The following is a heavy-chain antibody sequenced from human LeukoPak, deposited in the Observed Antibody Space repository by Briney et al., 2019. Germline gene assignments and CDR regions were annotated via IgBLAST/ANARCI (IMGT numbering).Heavy chain of an antibody. CDR1: GGSISSYY. J-gene: IGHJ4*02. Sequence: SETLSLTCTVSGGSISSYYWSWIRQPPGKGLEWIGYIYTSGSTNYNPSLKSRVTISVDTSKNQFPLKLSSVTAADTAVYYCARQGYYDSSGYYYYFDYWGQGTLVTVSS. V-gene: IGHV4-4*09. CDR3: ARQGYYDSSGYYYYFDY. D-gene: IGHD3-22*01. CDR2: IYTSGST.